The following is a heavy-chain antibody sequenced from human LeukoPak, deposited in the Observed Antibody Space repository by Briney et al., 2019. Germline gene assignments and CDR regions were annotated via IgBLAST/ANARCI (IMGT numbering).Heavy chain of an antibody. CDR3: AKKRSGYYTMYSGSYLFDY. Sequence: GGSLRLSCAASGFTFSSYGMSWVRQAPGKGLEWVSAISGSGGSTYYADSVKGRFTISRDNSKNTLYLQMNSLRAEDTAVYYCAKKRSGYYTMYSGSYLFDYWGQGTLVTVSS. CDR1: GFTFSSYG. CDR2: ISGSGGST. J-gene: IGHJ4*02. V-gene: IGHV3-23*01. D-gene: IGHD1-26*01.